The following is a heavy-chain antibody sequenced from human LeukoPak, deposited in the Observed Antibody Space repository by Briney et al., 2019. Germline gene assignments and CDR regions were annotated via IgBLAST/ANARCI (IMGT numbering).Heavy chain of an antibody. J-gene: IGHJ5*02. CDR1: GGSLSSGRYY. CDR2: IYTTGST. V-gene: IGHV4-61*02. CDR3: ARQDDWFDP. Sequence: PSQTLSPTCTVSGGSLSSGRYYWSWIRQPAGKGLEWIGRIYTTGSTNYNSFLKSRVTISVDTSKNQFSLKLSSVTAADTAVYYRARQDDWFDPWGLGMLVTVSS. D-gene: IGHD2-15*01.